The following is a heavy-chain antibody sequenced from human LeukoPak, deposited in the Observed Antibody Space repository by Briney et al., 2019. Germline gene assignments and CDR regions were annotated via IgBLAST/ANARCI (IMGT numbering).Heavy chain of an antibody. CDR1: GGAISSYY. Sequence: PSETLSLTCTVSGGAISSYYWSWIRQPPGKGLKWFGDISYSASTNYNPSSKSRVTTSVDTSKSQLSLKLSSVTAADTAVYYCARVRGYRDGYNHPFDYWGQGTLVTVSS. V-gene: IGHV4-59*01. J-gene: IGHJ4*02. CDR3: ARVRGYRDGYNHPFDY. CDR2: ISYSAST. D-gene: IGHD5-24*01.